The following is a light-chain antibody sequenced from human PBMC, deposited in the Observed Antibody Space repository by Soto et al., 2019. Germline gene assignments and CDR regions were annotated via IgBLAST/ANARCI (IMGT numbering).Light chain of an antibody. CDR2: GVS. CDR1: SSDIGGHKF. V-gene: IGLV2-14*01. Sequence: QSALTQPASVSESLGQSITISCSGTSSDIGGHKFVSWYQQLPGKTPKVLIYGVSNRPSGISNRFSGSKSGNTASLTISGLQAEDEADYYCSSYTFSSTRVFGGGTKLTVL. J-gene: IGLJ3*02. CDR3: SSYTFSSTRV.